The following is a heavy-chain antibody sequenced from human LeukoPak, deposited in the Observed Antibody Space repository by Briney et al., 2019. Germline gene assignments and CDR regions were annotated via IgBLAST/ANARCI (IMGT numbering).Heavy chain of an antibody. CDR3: ARHGTNTSHSGWSSFDY. V-gene: IGHV5-51*01. Sequence: GASLKISCKGSGYSFTSYWIGWVRQMPGKGLEWMGIIYPGDPDTRYSPSFQGQVTISADKSISTAYLQWSSLKASGTAMYYCARHGTNTSHSGWSSFDYWGQGTLVTVSS. D-gene: IGHD6-19*01. CDR2: IYPGDPDT. J-gene: IGHJ4*02. CDR1: GYSFTSYW.